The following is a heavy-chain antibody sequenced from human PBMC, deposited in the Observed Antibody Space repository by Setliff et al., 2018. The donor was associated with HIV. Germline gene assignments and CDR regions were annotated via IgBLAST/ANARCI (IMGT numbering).Heavy chain of an antibody. CDR2: TSGSGVGT. CDR3: TRGRVPGTWDVFYM. Sequence: PGGSLRLSCAAPGFTFSSYAMSWVRQAPGKGLEWVSATSGSGVGTYYADSVKGRFTISRDNVKNSLYLQMNSLTAGDTSVYYCTRGRVPGTWDVFYMWGQGTMVTVSS. V-gene: IGHV3-23*01. CDR1: GFTFSSYA. J-gene: IGHJ3*02. D-gene: IGHD1-1*01.